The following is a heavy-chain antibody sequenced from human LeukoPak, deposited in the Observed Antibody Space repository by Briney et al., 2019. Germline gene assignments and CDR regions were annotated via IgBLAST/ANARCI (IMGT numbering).Heavy chain of an antibody. CDR3: AKHSDYGSGVLDY. CDR1: GGSFSGYY. J-gene: IGHJ4*02. CDR2: INHSGST. V-gene: IGHV4-34*01. Sequence: SETLSLTCAVYGGSFSGYYWSWIRQPPGKGLEWIGEINHSGSTNYNPSLKSRVTISVDTSKNQFSLKLSSVTAADTAVYYCAKHSDYGSGVLDYWGQGTLVTVSS. D-gene: IGHD3-10*01.